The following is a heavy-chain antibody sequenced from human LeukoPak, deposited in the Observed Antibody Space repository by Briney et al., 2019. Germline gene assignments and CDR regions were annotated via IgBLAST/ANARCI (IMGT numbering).Heavy chain of an antibody. V-gene: IGHV3-74*01. CDR1: GLTLSGYW. Sequence: GGSLRLSCSASGLTLSGYWMHWVRQIPGKGLVWVSRIDSDGSGTSYADSVKGRFTISRDNAKNSLYLQVNSLRAEDTAVYYCARDRYDFWSGYDYWGQGTLVTVSS. J-gene: IGHJ4*02. CDR2: IDSDGSGT. D-gene: IGHD3-3*01. CDR3: ARDRYDFWSGYDY.